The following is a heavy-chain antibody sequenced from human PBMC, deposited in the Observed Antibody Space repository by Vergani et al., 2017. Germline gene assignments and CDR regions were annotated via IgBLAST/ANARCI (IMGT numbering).Heavy chain of an antibody. CDR3: ARGXFCSGYGTHYMDV. V-gene: IGHV3-30*04. J-gene: IGHJ6*03. D-gene: IGHD3-3*01. CDR2: ISYDGSNE. CDR1: GFTFTNHA. Sequence: QVQLVESGGGVVQPGTSLTLSCAASGFTFTNHAMHWVRQAPGKGLEWVALISYDGSNEYYADSVKGRFTISRDNSKNTLFMQMSSLSGDDTAVYYCARGXFCSGYGTHYMDVWGKGTTVTVSS.